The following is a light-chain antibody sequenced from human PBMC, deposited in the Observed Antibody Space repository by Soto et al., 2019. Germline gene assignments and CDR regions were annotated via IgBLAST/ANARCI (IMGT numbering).Light chain of an antibody. CDR1: QSVSSY. J-gene: IGKJ4*01. CDR3: QQRSNWPLT. V-gene: IGKV3-11*01. CDR2: DAS. Sequence: ETVLTQSPATLSLSPGERATLSCRASQSVSSYLAWYQQTPGQAPRLLIYDASNRATGIPARFSGSGSGTDFTLTISSLEPADFAVYYCQQRSNWPLTFGGGTKVEIK.